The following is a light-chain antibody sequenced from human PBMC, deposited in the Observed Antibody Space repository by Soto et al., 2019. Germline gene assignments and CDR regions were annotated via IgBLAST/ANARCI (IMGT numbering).Light chain of an antibody. CDR2: KAS. CDR3: QQFHSFSPT. V-gene: IGKV1-5*03. CDR1: QSISSW. Sequence: IPMTQSPSTLSASVGDRVTITCRASQSISSWLAWYQQKPGKAPKLLIYKASSLESGVPSRFSGRWSGTEFTLTISSLQPDDFATYYCQQFHSFSPTFGQGTKVEIK. J-gene: IGKJ1*01.